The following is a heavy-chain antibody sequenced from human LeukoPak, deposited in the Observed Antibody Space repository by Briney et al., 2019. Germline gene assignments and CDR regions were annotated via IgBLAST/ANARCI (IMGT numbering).Heavy chain of an antibody. V-gene: IGHV4-61*10. CDR3: ARQYYYDTEFDY. D-gene: IGHD3-22*01. CDR2: INHSGST. CDR1: GNSISSGDNY. J-gene: IGHJ4*02. Sequence: SETLSLTCTVSGNSISSGDNYWSWIRQPAGKGLEWIGEINHSGSTNYNPSLKSRVTISVDTSKNQFSLKLSSVTAADTAVYYCARQYYYDTEFDYWGQGTLVTVSS.